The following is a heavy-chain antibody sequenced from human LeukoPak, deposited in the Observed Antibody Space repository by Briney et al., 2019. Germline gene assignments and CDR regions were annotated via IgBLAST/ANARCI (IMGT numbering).Heavy chain of an antibody. V-gene: IGHV5-51*01. J-gene: IGHJ6*03. Sequence: GESLQISCQGSGYSFTSYWIGWARQMPGKGLEWMGIIYPGDSDTRYSPSFQGQVTISADKSISTAYLQWNSLQASDTAMYYCARGRSMAAEGDYMDVWGKGTTVTVSS. CDR3: ARGRSMAAEGDYMDV. CDR2: IYPGDSDT. D-gene: IGHD6-6*01. CDR1: GYSFTSYW.